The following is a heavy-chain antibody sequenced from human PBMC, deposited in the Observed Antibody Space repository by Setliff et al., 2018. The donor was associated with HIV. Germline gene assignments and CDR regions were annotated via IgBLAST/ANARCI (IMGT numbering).Heavy chain of an antibody. Sequence: PSETLSLTCTVSGGSISSYCWNWIRQSPGRGLEWIGFIFSSGNTKYNPSLQSRVTMSIDTSKNQFSLKLTSVTAADTAVYYCARAGGGGRWLHLSYWYFDLWGRGTLVTVSS. CDR3: ARAGGGGRWLHLSYWYFDL. J-gene: IGHJ2*01. D-gene: IGHD3-16*01. V-gene: IGHV4-59*01. CDR2: IFSSGNT. CDR1: GGSISSYC.